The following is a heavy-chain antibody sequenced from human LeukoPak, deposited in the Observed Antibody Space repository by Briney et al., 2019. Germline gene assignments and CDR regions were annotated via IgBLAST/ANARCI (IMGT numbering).Heavy chain of an antibody. CDR2: ISYDGTNK. J-gene: IGHJ4*02. V-gene: IGHV3-30*18. CDR1: GFTFSSYG. D-gene: IGHD3-3*01. CDR3: AKDLNYDFWSGLGN. Sequence: GRSLRLSCAVSGFTFSSYGMHWVRQAPGKGLEWMAVISYDGTNKYYAHSVKGRFTISRDNSKNTLYLQMNSLRAEDTAVYYCAKDLNYDFWSGLGNWGQGTLVTVSS.